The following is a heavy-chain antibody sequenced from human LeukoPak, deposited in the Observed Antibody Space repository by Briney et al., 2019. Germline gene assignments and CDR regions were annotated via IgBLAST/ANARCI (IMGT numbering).Heavy chain of an antibody. D-gene: IGHD3-16*01. V-gene: IGHV4-59*01. CDR3: ARGITLFDP. Sequence: SETLSLTCTVSGGSISSYYWSWIRQPPGKGLEWIGYIYYSGSTNYNPSLKSRVTISVDTSMTQYSQKLSSVTAADTAVYYCARGITLFDPWGQGTLVTVSS. CDR2: IYYSGST. J-gene: IGHJ5*02. CDR1: GGSISSYY.